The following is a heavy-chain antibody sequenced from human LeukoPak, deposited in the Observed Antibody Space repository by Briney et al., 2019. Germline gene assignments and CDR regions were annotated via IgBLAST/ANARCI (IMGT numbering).Heavy chain of an antibody. CDR1: GGPFSGYY. CDR2: INHSGST. J-gene: IGHJ3*02. V-gene: IGHV4-34*01. D-gene: IGHD2-15*01. CDR3: ARGGYCSGGSCYSDAFDI. Sequence: PSETLSLTCAVYGGPFSGYYWSWIRRPPGKGLEWIGEINHSGSTNYNPSLKSRVTISVDTSKNQFSLKLSSVTAADTAVYYCARGGYCSGGSCYSDAFDIWGQGTMVTVSS.